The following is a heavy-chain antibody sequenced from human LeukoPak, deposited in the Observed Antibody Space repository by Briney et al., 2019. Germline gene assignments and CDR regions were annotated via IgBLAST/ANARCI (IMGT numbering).Heavy chain of an antibody. CDR2: ISSSSTYI. CDR1: GFTFSSYR. V-gene: IGHV3-21*01. CDR3: ARVGHYYDSSGYYLPAPADAFDI. Sequence: GGSLRLSCAASGFTFSSYRMNWVRQAPGKGLEWVSSISSSSTYIYYADSVKGRFTISRDNAKNSLYLQMNSLRAEDTAVYYCARVGHYYDSSGYYLPAPADAFDIWGQGTMVTVSS. J-gene: IGHJ3*02. D-gene: IGHD3-22*01.